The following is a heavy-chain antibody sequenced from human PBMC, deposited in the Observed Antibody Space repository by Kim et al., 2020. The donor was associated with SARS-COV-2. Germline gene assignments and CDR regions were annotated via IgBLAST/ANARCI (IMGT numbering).Heavy chain of an antibody. J-gene: IGHJ5*02. CDR3: ARGASITSFGVVILGGGFDP. CDR1: GGSISSGGYY. CDR2: IYYSGST. Sequence: SETLSLTCTVSGGSISSGGYYWSWIRQHPGKGLEWIGYIYYSGSTYYNPSLKSRVTISVDTSKNQFSLKLSSVTAADTAVYYCARGASITSFGVVILGGGFDPWGQGTLVTVSS. D-gene: IGHD3-3*01. V-gene: IGHV4-31*03.